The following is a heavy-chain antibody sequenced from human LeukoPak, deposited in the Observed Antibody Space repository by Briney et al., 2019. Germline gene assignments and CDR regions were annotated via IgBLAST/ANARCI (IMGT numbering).Heavy chain of an antibody. CDR1: GFTFSNYD. J-gene: IGHJ2*01. D-gene: IGHD3-3*01. Sequence: HPGGSLRLSCAASGFTFSNYDMHWVRQVPGKGLEWVAAIATVGDTFYPDSVKGRFTISRENAKNSLYLQMNSLRAEDTAVYHCARYDFILISYFDLWGRGALVTVSS. V-gene: IGHV3-13*01. CDR3: ARYDFILISYFDL. CDR2: IATVGDT.